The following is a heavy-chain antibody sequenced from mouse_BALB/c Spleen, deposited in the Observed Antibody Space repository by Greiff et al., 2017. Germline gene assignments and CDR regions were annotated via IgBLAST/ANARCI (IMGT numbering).Heavy chain of an antibody. CDR3: TRNLELGRVYYAMDY. D-gene: IGHD4-1*01. V-gene: IGHV2-6-4*01. Sequence: VQLKVSGPGLVAPSQSLSITCTVSGFSLSRYSVHWVRQPPGKGLDWLGMIWGGGSTDYNSALKSRLSISKDNSKSQVFLKMNRLQTDDTAMYYCTRNLELGRVYYAMDYWGQGTSVTVSA. CDR2: IWGGGST. CDR1: GFSLSRYS. J-gene: IGHJ4*01.